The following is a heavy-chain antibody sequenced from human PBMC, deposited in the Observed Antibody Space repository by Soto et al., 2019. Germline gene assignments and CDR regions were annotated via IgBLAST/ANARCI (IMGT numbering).Heavy chain of an antibody. J-gene: IGHJ4*02. CDR1: GFTFGSYS. CDR3: ARDRGAGWSYFDY. CDR2: MCSTCSAT. Sequence: EVQLVESGGGLVQPGGSLRLSCAASGFTFGSYSMNWVRQAPGKGLEWVSYMCSTCSATYYADSVKGRFTISRDNAKNSLYLQMNSLRDEDTAVYYCARDRGAGWSYFDYWGQGTLVTVSS. D-gene: IGHD6-19*01. V-gene: IGHV3-48*02.